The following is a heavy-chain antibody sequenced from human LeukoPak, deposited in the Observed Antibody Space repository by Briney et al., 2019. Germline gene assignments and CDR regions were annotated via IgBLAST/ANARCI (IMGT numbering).Heavy chain of an antibody. D-gene: IGHD3-22*01. V-gene: IGHV4-39*07. CDR3: ARGDSRSPLDY. Sequence: SETLSLTCTVSGGSISSRSFYWGWIRQPPGKGLEWIGSISYTGGTYYNPSLKSRVTISVDRSKNQFSLKLSSVTAADTAVYYCARGDSRSPLDYWGQGTLVTVSS. J-gene: IGHJ4*02. CDR1: GGSISSRSFY. CDR2: ISYTGGT.